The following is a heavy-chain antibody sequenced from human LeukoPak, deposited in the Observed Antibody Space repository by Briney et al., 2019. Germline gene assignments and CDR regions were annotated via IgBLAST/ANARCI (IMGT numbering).Heavy chain of an antibody. V-gene: IGHV4-34*01. CDR3: ARVGTVPAAEENDY. J-gene: IGHJ4*02. CDR2: INHSRST. CDR1: GGSFSGYY. Sequence: PSETLSLTCAVYGGSFSGYYWSWIRQPPGKGLEWIGEINHSRSTNYNPSLKSRVTISVDTSKNQFSLKLSSVTAADTAVYYCARVGTVPAAEENDYWGQGTLVTVSS. D-gene: IGHD2-2*01.